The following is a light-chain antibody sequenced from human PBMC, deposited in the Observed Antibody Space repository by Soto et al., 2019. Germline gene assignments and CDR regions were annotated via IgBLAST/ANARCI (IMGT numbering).Light chain of an antibody. CDR1: SSNVENNL. CDR3: AAWDDSRNGLL. Sequence: QSVLTHPPSASGTPGPRVTISCSGSSSNVENNLLNWYRHLPGTAPKLLIYTDNQRPSGVPDRFSGSKSGTSASLAISGRHSDDEADYYCAAWDDSRNGLLFGGGTKVTVL. V-gene: IGLV1-44*01. J-gene: IGLJ3*02. CDR2: TDN.